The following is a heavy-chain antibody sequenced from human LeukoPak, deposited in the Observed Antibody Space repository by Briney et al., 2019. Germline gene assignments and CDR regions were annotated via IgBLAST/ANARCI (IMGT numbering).Heavy chain of an antibody. J-gene: IGHJ4*02. CDR3: ARDRTMVRGVPAFDY. D-gene: IGHD3-10*01. V-gene: IGHV3-66*01. Sequence: GGSLRLSCAASGFTVSSNYMSWVRQAPGKGLEWVSVIYSGGSTYYADSVKGRFTISRDNSKNTLYLQMNSLRAEDTAVYYCARDRTMVRGVPAFDYWGQGTLVTASS. CDR1: GFTVSSNY. CDR2: IYSGGST.